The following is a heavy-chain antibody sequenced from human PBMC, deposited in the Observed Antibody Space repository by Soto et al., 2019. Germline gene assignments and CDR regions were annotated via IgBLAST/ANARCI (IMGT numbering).Heavy chain of an antibody. CDR1: GFTFSSYA. V-gene: IGHV3-23*01. D-gene: IGHD6-6*01. J-gene: IGHJ4*02. CDR3: AKDYPRYSSSSPNTFDY. CDR2: ISGSGGST. Sequence: GGSLRLSCAASGFTFSSYAMSWVRQAPGKGLEWVSAISGSGGSTYYADSVKGRFTISRDNSKNTLYLQMNSLRAEDTAVYYCAKDYPRYSSSSPNTFDYWGQGTLVTVSS.